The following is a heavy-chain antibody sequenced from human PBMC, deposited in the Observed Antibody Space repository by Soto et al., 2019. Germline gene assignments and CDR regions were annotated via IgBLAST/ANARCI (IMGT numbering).Heavy chain of an antibody. CDR3: ARTTAVPNTLRSRYFFDP. Sequence: PSETLSLTCSVSGGSVSNKTYYWSWIRQPPGKRLEWIGYVYYSGTTNYNPSLKSRVTISVDLSKNQFSLRLSSVTTADTALYYCARTTAVPNTLRSRYFFDPWGPGTLVTVSS. CDR2: VYYSGTT. J-gene: IGHJ5*02. CDR1: GGSVSNKTYY. D-gene: IGHD4-17*01. V-gene: IGHV4-61*01.